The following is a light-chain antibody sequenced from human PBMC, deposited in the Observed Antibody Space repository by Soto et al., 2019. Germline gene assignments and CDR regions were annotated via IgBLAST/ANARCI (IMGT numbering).Light chain of an antibody. CDR1: SSDVGANNY. Sequence: QAVVTQPPSASGSPGQSVTISCTGTSSDVGANNYVSWYQQHPGKAPKLMIYEVNKRPSGVPDRFSGSKSGNTASLTVSGLQAEDEADYYCSSFAGSNSVVLGGGTKVTVL. CDR2: EVN. V-gene: IGLV2-8*01. J-gene: IGLJ2*01. CDR3: SSFAGSNSVV.